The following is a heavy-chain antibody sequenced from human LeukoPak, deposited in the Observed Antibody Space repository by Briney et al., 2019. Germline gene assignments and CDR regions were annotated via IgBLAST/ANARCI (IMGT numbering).Heavy chain of an antibody. Sequence: SETLSLTCTVSGGSISSYYWSWIRQPAGEGLEWIGRIYTSGSTNYNPSLKSRVTMPVATSKNQSSLKLSSVTAADTAVYYCARDGYYYDTSGYYYFDYWGQGTLVTVSS. CDR3: ARDGYYYDTSGYYYFDY. J-gene: IGHJ4*02. V-gene: IGHV4-4*07. D-gene: IGHD3-22*01. CDR2: IYTSGST. CDR1: GGSISSYY.